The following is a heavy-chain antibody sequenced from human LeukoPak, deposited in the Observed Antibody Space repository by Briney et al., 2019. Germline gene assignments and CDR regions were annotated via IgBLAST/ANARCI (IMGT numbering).Heavy chain of an antibody. D-gene: IGHD3-3*01. CDR2: ISAYNGNT. Sequence: ASVKVSCKASGYTFTSYGISWVRQAPGQGLEWMGWISAYNGNTNYAQKLQGRVTMTTDTSTSTAYMELRSLRSDDTAVYYCAGDRDFWSGYNWFDPWGQGTLVTVSS. V-gene: IGHV1-18*01. CDR3: AGDRDFWSGYNWFDP. J-gene: IGHJ5*02. CDR1: GYTFTSYG.